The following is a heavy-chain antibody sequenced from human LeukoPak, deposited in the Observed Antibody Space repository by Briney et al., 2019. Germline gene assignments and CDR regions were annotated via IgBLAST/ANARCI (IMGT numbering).Heavy chain of an antibody. V-gene: IGHV3-11*01. CDR2: ISTSAGTI. D-gene: IGHD3-22*01. Sequence: PGGPLRLSCAASGFTFSDYYMTWIRQAPGKGLEWISYISTSAGTIYYADSVKGRFTISRDNAKNSLYLQMNSLRAEDTAVYYCARDAIDSSGFDFDYWGQGTLVTVSS. J-gene: IGHJ4*02. CDR3: ARDAIDSSGFDFDY. CDR1: GFTFSDYY.